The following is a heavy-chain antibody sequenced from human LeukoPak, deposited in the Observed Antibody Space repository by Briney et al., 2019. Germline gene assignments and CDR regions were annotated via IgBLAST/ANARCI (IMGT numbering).Heavy chain of an antibody. D-gene: IGHD6-19*01. J-gene: IGHJ4*02. CDR3: ARRGSGWYYRYFDY. V-gene: IGHV4-4*02. Sequence: SETLSLTCGVSGGSISSNNWWSWVRPPPGKGLEWIGEMYHSGSTNYNPSLKSRVTISVDTSKNQFSLKLSSVTAADTAVYYCARRGSGWYYRYFDYWGQGTLVTVSS. CDR2: MYHSGST. CDR1: GGSISSNNW.